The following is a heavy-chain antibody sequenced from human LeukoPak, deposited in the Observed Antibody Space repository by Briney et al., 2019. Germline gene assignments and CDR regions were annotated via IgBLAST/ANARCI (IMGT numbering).Heavy chain of an antibody. Sequence: GGSLRLSCAASGFPFRSYSVNWVRQAPEKGLEWVGRIKSKTDGGTTDYAAPVKGRFTISRDDSKNTLYLQMNSLKTEDTAVYYCTTTKGYEDYWGQGTLVTVSS. D-gene: IGHD5-12*01. CDR3: TTTKGYEDY. CDR2: IKSKTDGGTT. J-gene: IGHJ4*02. V-gene: IGHV3-15*01. CDR1: GFPFRSYS.